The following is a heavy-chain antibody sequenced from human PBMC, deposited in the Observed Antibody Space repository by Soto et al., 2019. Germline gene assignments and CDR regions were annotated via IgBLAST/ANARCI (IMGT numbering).Heavy chain of an antibody. CDR3: AREDFTIFGVVPSHFDY. J-gene: IGHJ4*02. V-gene: IGHV1-3*01. CDR2: INAGNGNT. Sequence: VASVKVSCKXSGYTFTSYAMHWVRQAPGQRLEWMGWINAGNGNTKYSQKFQGRVTITRDTSASTAYMELSSLRSEDTAVYYCAREDFTIFGVVPSHFDYWGQGTLVTVSS. D-gene: IGHD3-3*01. CDR1: GYTFTSYA.